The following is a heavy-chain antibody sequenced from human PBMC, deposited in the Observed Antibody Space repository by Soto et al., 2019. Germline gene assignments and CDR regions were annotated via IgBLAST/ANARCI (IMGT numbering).Heavy chain of an antibody. J-gene: IGHJ4*02. Sequence: EVQLLESGGGLVQPGGSLRLSCAASGFTFSSYAMSWVRQAPGKGLEWVSAISGSGGSTYYADSVKGRFTISRDNSKNTLYLQMNSLRAEDTAVYYCAKARYCSGGSCYFLYFDYWGQGTLVTVSS. V-gene: IGHV3-23*01. CDR1: GFTFSSYA. CDR3: AKARYCSGGSCYFLYFDY. CDR2: ISGSGGST. D-gene: IGHD2-15*01.